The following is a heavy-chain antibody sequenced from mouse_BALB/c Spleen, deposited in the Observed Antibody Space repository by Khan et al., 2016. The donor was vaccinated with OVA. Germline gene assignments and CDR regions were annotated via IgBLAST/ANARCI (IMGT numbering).Heavy chain of an antibody. Sequence: QIQLVQSGPELKKPGETVKISCKASGYSFTNYGMNWVKQSPGKALKWMGWINTYTGKPTYADDFKGRFAFSLETSASTAYLQINNLKNDDTATXFCARPPCFSYTLDPWGQRTSVTVSS. CDR3: ARPPCFSYTLDP. J-gene: IGHJ4*01. CDR1: GYSFTNYG. V-gene: IGHV9-3-1*01. CDR2: INTYTGKP.